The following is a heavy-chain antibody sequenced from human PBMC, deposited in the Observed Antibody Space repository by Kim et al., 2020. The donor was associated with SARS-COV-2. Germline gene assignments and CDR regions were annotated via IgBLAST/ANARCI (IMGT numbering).Heavy chain of an antibody. V-gene: IGHV3-30*04. D-gene: IGHD6-13*01. CDR3: ARDGGSSWYGYYYSYGMDV. Sequence: GRFTISRDNSKDTLYPQMNSLRAEDTAVYYCARDGGSSWYGYYYSYGMDVWGQGTTVTVSS. J-gene: IGHJ6*02.